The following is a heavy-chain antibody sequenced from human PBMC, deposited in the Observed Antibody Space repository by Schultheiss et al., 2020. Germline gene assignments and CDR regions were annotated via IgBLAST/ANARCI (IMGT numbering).Heavy chain of an antibody. V-gene: IGHV3-30*18. J-gene: IGHJ6*02. D-gene: IGHD3-10*01. CDR1: GFTFSSYG. CDR2: ISYDGSNK. CDR3: AKDLYYGSGSYYRYYGMDV. Sequence: GGSLRLSCAASGFTFSSYGMHWVRQAPGKGLEWVAVISYDGSNKYYADSVKGRFTISRDNSKNTLYLQMNSLRAEDTAVYYCAKDLYYGSGSYYRYYGMDVWGQGTTVIV.